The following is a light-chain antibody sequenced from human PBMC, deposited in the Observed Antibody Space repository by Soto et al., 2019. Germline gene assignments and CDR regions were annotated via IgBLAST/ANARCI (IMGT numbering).Light chain of an antibody. V-gene: IGKV3-20*01. CDR2: GAS. J-gene: IGKJ1*01. Sequence: PGERATLSCRASQSVRSSFLAWYQLKPGQAPRLLIYGASSRATGIPARFSGSGSGTDFTLTISRLEPEDFAVYYCQQYDSSPWTFGQGTKVEIK. CDR3: QQYDSSPWT. CDR1: QSVRSSF.